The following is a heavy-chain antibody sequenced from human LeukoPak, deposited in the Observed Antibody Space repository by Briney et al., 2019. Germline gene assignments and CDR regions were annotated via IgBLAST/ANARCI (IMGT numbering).Heavy chain of an antibody. V-gene: IGHV5-51*01. Sequence: AGESLQISCQGSGSSFTSYWIGWVRQVPGKGLEWMGIIYPGDSDTRYSPSFQGQVTISADKSISTAYLQWSSLKASDTAMYYCARSITGGGSGWSGWFDPWGQGTLVTVSS. CDR1: GSSFTSYW. J-gene: IGHJ5*02. CDR3: ARSITGGGSGWSGWFDP. D-gene: IGHD6-19*01. CDR2: IYPGDSDT.